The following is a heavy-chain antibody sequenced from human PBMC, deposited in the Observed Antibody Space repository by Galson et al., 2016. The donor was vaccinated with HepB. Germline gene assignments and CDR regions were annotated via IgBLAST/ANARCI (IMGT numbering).Heavy chain of an antibody. CDR2: INAGNGYT. CDR3: ARGGDSSGWYEILL. Sequence: SVKVSCKASGYTFTRYAMHWVRQAPGQRLEWMGWINAGNGYTKYSQKFRVRVTITRDTSTSTAYMEVNSLGSEDTAVYYCARGGDSSGWYEILLWGQGTLVTVSS. V-gene: IGHV1-3*01. D-gene: IGHD6-19*01. CDR1: GYTFTRYA. J-gene: IGHJ4*02.